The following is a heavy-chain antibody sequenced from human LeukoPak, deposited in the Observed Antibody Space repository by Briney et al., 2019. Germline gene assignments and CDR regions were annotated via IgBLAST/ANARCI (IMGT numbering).Heavy chain of an antibody. D-gene: IGHD1-26*01. Sequence: GGSLRLSCEASGFTFSSYWMHWVRQAPGKGLVWVSRINSDGSSTSYADSVKGRFTISRDNAKNTLYLQMNSLRAEDTAVYYCARVVGATDFDYWGQGTLVTVSS. CDR3: ARVVGATDFDY. J-gene: IGHJ4*02. CDR1: GFTFSSYW. V-gene: IGHV3-74*01. CDR2: INSDGSST.